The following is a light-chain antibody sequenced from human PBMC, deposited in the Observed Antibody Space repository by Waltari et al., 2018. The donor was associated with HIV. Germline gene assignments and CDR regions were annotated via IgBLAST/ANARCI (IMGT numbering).Light chain of an antibody. V-gene: IGLV1-51*01. CDR1: SSTLGNNY. CDR3: ETWDSSLSAWV. J-gene: IGLJ3*02. CDR2: DNN. Sequence: QSVLTQPPSVSAAPGQKVTISCSGSSSTLGNNYLSWYQHLPGTAPKLIIYDNNKRPSGIPDRFSGSKSGTSATLGITGLQTGDEADYYCETWDSSLSAWVFGGGTKLTVL.